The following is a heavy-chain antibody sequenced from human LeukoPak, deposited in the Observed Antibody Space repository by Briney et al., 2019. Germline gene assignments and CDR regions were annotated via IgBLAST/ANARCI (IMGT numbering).Heavy chain of an antibody. CDR3: ARSGSYYFGGYFDY. CDR2: ISSSGSTI. Sequence: GGSLRLSGAASGFTFSDYYMSWIRQGPGKGLEWVSYISSSGSTIDYADSGKGRFTISRDNAKNSLYLQMNSLRAEDTAVYYCARSGSYYFGGYFDYWGQGTLVTVSS. V-gene: IGHV3-11*01. J-gene: IGHJ4*02. D-gene: IGHD1-26*01. CDR1: GFTFSDYY.